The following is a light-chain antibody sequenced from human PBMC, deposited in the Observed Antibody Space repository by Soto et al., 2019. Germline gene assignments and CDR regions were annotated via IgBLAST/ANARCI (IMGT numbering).Light chain of an antibody. J-gene: IGLJ1*01. CDR2: SNN. CDR3: AAWDDSLNGQV. V-gene: IGLV1-44*01. CDR1: SSNIGSNT. Sequence: QSVLTQPPSASGTPGQRVTISCSGSSSNIGSNTVNWYHHLPGTAPKLLIYSNNQRPSGVPDRFSGSKSGTSASLAISGRQSEDEADYYCAAWDDSLNGQVFGTGTKVTVL.